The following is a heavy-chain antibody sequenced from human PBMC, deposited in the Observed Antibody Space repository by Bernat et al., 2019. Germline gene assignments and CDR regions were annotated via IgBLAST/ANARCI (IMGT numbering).Heavy chain of an antibody. CDR3: AREDDGGAFDI. CDR1: GFTFSSYA. V-gene: IGHV3-30-3*01. J-gene: IGHJ3*02. D-gene: IGHD1-1*01. CDR2: ISYDGSNK. Sequence: QVQLVESGGGVVQPGRSLRLSCAASGFTFSSYAMHWVRQAPGKGLEWVAVISYDGSNKSSADSVKGRFTISRDNSKNTLYLQMNSLRAEDTAVYYCAREDDGGAFDIWGQGTMVTVSS.